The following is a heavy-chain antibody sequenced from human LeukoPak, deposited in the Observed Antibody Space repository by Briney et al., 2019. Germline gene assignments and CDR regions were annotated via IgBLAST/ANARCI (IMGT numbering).Heavy chain of an antibody. Sequence: ASVKVSCKASGYTFTSYYIHWVRQAPGQGLEWMGIINPSGGSASYAQKFQGRVTMTRDTSTSTVYMKLSSLRSEDTAVYYCARVWSANFWSGYSDYWGQGTLVTVSS. V-gene: IGHV1-46*01. J-gene: IGHJ4*02. CDR1: GYTFTSYY. D-gene: IGHD3-3*01. CDR3: ARVWSANFWSGYSDY. CDR2: INPSGGSA.